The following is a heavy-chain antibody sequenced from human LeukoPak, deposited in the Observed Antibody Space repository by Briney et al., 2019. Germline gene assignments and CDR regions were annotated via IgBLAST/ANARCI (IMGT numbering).Heavy chain of an antibody. CDR3: VKGDKYSSGWYAFDY. J-gene: IGHJ4*02. V-gene: IGHV3-64D*06. CDR1: GFTFSSYA. Sequence: GGSLRLSCSASGFTFSSYAMHWVRQAPGKGLEYVSAISSNGGSTYYADSVKGRFTISRDNSKNTLYLQMSSLRAEDMAVYYCVKGDKYSSGWYAFDYWGQGTLVTVSS. CDR2: ISSNGGST. D-gene: IGHD6-19*01.